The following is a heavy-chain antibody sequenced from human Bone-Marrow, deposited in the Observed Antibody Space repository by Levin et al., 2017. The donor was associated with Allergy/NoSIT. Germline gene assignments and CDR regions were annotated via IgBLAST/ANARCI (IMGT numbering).Heavy chain of an antibody. D-gene: IGHD6-6*01. CDR2: INWDGSSI. CDR3: AKTFFSSSSSGYFDY. V-gene: IGHV3-9*01. Sequence: GGSLRLSCAASGFTFDDYTMHWVRQTPGKGLEWISRINWDGSSIVYADSVKGRFTISRDNAKNSLYLQMNSLRAEDTAFYYCAKTFFSSSSSGYFDYWGQGTLVTVSS. CDR1: GFTFDDYT. J-gene: IGHJ4*02.